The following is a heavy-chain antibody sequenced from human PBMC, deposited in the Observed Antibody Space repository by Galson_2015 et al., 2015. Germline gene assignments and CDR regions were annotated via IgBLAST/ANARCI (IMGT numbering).Heavy chain of an antibody. CDR2: IWYDGSNK. D-gene: IGHD6-19*01. CDR1: GFTFSSSG. V-gene: IGHV3-33*06. Sequence: SLRLSCAASGFTFSSSGMHWVRQAPGKGLEWVAVIWYDGSNKYYADSVKGRFTISRDNSKNTLYLQMNSLRAEDTAVYYCAKMTPIYSSGWYDIDYWGQGTLGTVSS. J-gene: IGHJ4*02. CDR3: AKMTPIYSSGWYDIDY.